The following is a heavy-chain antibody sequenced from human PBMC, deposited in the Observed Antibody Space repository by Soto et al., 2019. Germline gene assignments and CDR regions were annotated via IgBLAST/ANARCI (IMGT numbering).Heavy chain of an antibody. CDR1: GFSLSNARMG. D-gene: IGHD2-15*01. CDR2: IFSNDEK. V-gene: IGHV2-26*01. CDR3: ARIRDEDCSGGSCYYYFDY. Sequence: QVTLKESGPVLVKPTETLTLTCTVSGFSLSNARMGVSWIRQPPGKALEWLAHIFSNDEKSYSTSLKSRLTISKDTSKSQVVLTITNMDPVDTATYYCARIRDEDCSGGSCYYYFDYWGQGTLVTVSS. J-gene: IGHJ4*02.